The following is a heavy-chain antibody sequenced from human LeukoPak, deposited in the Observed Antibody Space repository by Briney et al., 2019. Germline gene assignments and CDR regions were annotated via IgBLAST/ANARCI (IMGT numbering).Heavy chain of an antibody. V-gene: IGHV3-30-3*01. D-gene: IGHD6-13*01. Sequence: PGGSLRLSCAASGFIVSNNYMSWVRQAPGKGLEWVTLISYEGSSKYYADSVRGRFIISRDNPKNTLFLQMNSLRTEDTAVYYCAREISTSSSWYGDDAFDIWGQGTMVTVSS. CDR2: ISYEGSSK. J-gene: IGHJ3*02. CDR3: AREISTSSSWYGDDAFDI. CDR1: GFIVSNNY.